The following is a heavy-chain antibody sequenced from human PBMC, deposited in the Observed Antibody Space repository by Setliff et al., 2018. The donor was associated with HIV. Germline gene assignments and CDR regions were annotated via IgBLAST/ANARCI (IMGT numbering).Heavy chain of an antibody. Sequence: SETLSLTCTVSGGSISSYYWSWIRQPAGKGLEWIGHIYISGSTNYNPSFNSRVTISVDASKNQFSLKLSSVTAADRAVYYCASLPPLYDSSGYYFDYWGQGTLVTVSS. CDR2: IYISGST. CDR1: GGSISSYY. J-gene: IGHJ4*02. D-gene: IGHD3-22*01. V-gene: IGHV4-4*08. CDR3: ASLPPLYDSSGYYFDY.